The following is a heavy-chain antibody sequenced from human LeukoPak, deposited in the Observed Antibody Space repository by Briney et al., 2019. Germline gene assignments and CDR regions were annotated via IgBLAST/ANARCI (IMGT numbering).Heavy chain of an antibody. J-gene: IGHJ5*02. CDR3: ARDGSNSEDGWFDP. V-gene: IGHV1-8*01. CDR2: MNPNSGNT. D-gene: IGHD4-11*01. Sequence: ASVKVSCKASGYTFTSYDINWVRQATGQGREWMGWMNPNSGNTGYAQKFQGRVTTTRNTSISTAYMELSSLRSEDTAVYYCARDGSNSEDGWFDPWGQGTLVTVSS. CDR1: GYTFTSYD.